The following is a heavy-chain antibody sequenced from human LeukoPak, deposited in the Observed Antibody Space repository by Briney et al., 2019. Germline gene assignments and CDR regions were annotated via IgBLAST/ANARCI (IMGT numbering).Heavy chain of an antibody. V-gene: IGHV4-59*01. CDR2: IFDSGTT. Sequence: SETLTLTCTVSTGSISSYYWSWIRQPPGKGLEWIGCIFDSGTTKYNPSLKSRVTISVDTSKNQLSLKLSSVTAADTALYYCARVSYDVLTGYHPLDHWGQGTLVTVSS. J-gene: IGHJ4*02. D-gene: IGHD3-9*01. CDR3: ARVSYDVLTGYHPLDH. CDR1: TGSISSYY.